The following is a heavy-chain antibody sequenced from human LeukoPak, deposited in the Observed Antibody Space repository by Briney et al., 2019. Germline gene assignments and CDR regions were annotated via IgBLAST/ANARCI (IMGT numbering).Heavy chain of an antibody. CDR3: ARGREYYDFWSGPDY. Sequence: SETLFLTCTVSGGSISSYYWSWIRQPPGKGLEWIGYIYYSGSTNYNPSLKSRVTISVDTSKNQFSLKLSSVTAADTAVYYCARGREYYDFWSGPDYWGQGTLVTVSS. CDR1: GGSISSYY. D-gene: IGHD3-3*01. J-gene: IGHJ4*02. CDR2: IYYSGST. V-gene: IGHV4-59*12.